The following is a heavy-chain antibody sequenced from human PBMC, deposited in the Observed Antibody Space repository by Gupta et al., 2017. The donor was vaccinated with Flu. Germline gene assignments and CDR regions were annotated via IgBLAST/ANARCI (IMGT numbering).Heavy chain of an antibody. J-gene: IGHJ4*02. Sequence: QVQLVESGGGVVQPGRSLRLSCAASGFTFSAYGMHWVSQAPGKGLECVAVVWNDGRVKDYADSVKGRFTVSRVNSKNTLYLQMNNLRADATAVYYCAMNHHYDSSVGYTPSCFDSWGRGSLGTVSS. CDR3: AMNHHYDSSVGYTPSCFDS. V-gene: IGHV3-33*03. CDR2: VWNDGRVK. CDR1: GFTFSAYG. D-gene: IGHD3-22*01.